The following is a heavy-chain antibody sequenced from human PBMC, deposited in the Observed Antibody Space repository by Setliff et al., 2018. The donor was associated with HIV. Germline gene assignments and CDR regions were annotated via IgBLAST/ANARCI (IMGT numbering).Heavy chain of an antibody. CDR3: VRGKNWLDP. J-gene: IGHJ5*02. CDR2: INQDGSEQ. Sequence: PGESLRLSCAASGFTFSNYWMTWVRQAPGKGLEWVANINQDGSEQNFVDSVTGRFTISRDNAKNSLYVQMNSLRVDDTAVYYCVRGKNWLDPWGQGTLVTVSS. V-gene: IGHV3-7*03. CDR1: GFTFSNYW.